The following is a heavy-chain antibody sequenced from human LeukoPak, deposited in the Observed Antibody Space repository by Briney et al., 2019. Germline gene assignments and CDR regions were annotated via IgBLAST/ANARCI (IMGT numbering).Heavy chain of an antibody. D-gene: IGHD3-22*01. V-gene: IGHV4-34*01. CDR2: INHSGST. CDR1: GGSFSGYY. Sequence: SETLSLTCAVYGGSFSGYYWSWIRQPPGKGLEWIGKINHSGSTNYNPSLKSRVTISVDTSKNQFSLKLSSVTAADTAVYYCAGQDAEDSSGYYYYFDYWGQGTLVTVSS. CDR3: AGQDAEDSSGYYYYFDY. J-gene: IGHJ4*02.